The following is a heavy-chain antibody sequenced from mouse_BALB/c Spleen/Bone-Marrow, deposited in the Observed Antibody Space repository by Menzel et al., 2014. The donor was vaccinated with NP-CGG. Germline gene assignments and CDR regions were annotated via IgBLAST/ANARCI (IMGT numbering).Heavy chain of an antibody. J-gene: IGHJ4*01. CDR2: IDPANGNT. CDR1: GFNINDTY. V-gene: IGHV14-3*02. D-gene: IGHD2-1*01. CDR3: ARVYPNAMDY. Sequence: EVQLQESGAELVKPGASVKLSCTASGFNINDTYMHWVKQRPEQGLEWIGRIDPANGNTKYDPKFQGKATITADTSSNTAYLQLSSLTSEDTAVYYCARVYPNAMDYWGQGTSVTVSS.